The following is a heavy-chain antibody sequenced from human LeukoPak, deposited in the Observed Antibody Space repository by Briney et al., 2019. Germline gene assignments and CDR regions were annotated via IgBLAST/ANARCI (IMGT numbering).Heavy chain of an antibody. V-gene: IGHV3-11*04. Sequence: PGGSLRLSCAASGFTFSDYYMSWIRQAPGKGLEWVSYISSSGSTIYYADSVKGRFTISRDNAKNSLYLQMNSLRVEDTAVYYCAKDRDVSGYPYYFDYWGQGILVTVSS. D-gene: IGHD3-3*01. CDR3: AKDRDVSGYPYYFDY. CDR2: ISSSGSTI. CDR1: GFTFSDYY. J-gene: IGHJ4*02.